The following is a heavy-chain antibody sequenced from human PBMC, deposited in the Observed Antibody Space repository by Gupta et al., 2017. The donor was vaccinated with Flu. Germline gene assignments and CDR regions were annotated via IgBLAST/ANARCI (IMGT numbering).Heavy chain of an antibody. D-gene: IGHD3-10*01. CDR1: GFNLRNSA. V-gene: IGHV3-30*03. CDR3: TRGVESGSYYGRTTLDY. Sequence: QVHLVESGGGVVQPGRSLRLCCAASGFNLRNSATHWVRQAPGKGLEWGAVISNDGKKKSYADSAKGRFTISRDNSENTLFLQLNSLRVEDTAVYFCTRGVESGSYYGRTTLDYWGQGTLVTVSS. J-gene: IGHJ4*02. CDR2: ISNDGKKK.